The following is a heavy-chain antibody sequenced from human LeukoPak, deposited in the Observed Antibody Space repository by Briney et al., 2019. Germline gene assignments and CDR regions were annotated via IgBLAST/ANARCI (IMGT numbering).Heavy chain of an antibody. CDR3: ARARSSYGYGDAFDI. CDR2: ISYDGSSK. D-gene: IGHD5-18*01. J-gene: IGHJ3*02. CDR1: GFTFSTYA. Sequence: GSLRLSCAASGFTFSTYAMHWVRQAPGKVLEWVAVISYDGSSKYYADSVKGRFTISRDNSKNTLYLQMNSLRAEDTAVYYCARARSSYGYGDAFDIWGQGTMVTVSS. V-gene: IGHV3-30*04.